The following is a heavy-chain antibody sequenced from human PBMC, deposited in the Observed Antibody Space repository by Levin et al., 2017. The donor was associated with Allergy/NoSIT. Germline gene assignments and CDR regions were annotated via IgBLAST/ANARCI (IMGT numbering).Heavy chain of an antibody. CDR1: GGSFSGYY. J-gene: IGHJ4*02. D-gene: IGHD6-13*01. CDR2: INHSGST. V-gene: IGHV4-34*01. CDR3: ARFPRAAAGFDY. Sequence: SETLSLTCAVYGGSFSGYYWSWIRQPPGKGLEWIGEINHSGSTNYNPSLKSRVTISVDTSKNQFSLKLSSVTAADTAVYYCARFPRAAAGFDYWGQGTLVTVSS.